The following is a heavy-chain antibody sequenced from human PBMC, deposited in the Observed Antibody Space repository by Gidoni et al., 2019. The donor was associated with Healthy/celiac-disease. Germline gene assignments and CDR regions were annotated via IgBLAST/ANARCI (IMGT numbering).Heavy chain of an antibody. CDR2: IWYDGRNK. J-gene: IGHJ4*02. V-gene: IGHV3-33*01. CDR3: ARDYYDSSGYYPDY. D-gene: IGHD3-22*01. Sequence: QVQLVESGGGVVQPGRSLRLPCAASGFTFSSYGMHWVRQAQGKGLEWVAVIWYDGRNKYYADSVKGRFTISRDNSKNTLYLQMNSLRAEDTAVYYCARDYYDSSGYYPDYWGQGTLVTVSS. CDR1: GFTFSSYG.